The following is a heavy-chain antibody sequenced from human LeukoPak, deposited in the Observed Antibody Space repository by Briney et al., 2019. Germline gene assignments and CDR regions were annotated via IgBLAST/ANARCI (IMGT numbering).Heavy chain of an antibody. CDR3: ARMYCSGGSCYARSDY. Sequence: ASVKVSCKASGYTFTSYGISWVRQAPGQGLEWMGWISAYNGNTNYAQKLQGRVTMTTDTSTSTAYMELRSLRSDDTAVYYCARMYCSGGSCYARSDYWGQGTLVTVSS. CDR2: ISAYNGNT. V-gene: IGHV1-18*01. J-gene: IGHJ4*02. D-gene: IGHD2-15*01. CDR1: GYTFTSYG.